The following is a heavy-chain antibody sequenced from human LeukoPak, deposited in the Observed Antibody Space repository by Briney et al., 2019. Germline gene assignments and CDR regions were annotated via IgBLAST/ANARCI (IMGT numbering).Heavy chain of an antibody. D-gene: IGHD3-16*01. CDR2: IVVGSGNT. CDR3: AAGASPHDAFDI. J-gene: IGHJ3*02. Sequence: SVKVSCKASGFTFTISAMQWVRQARGQRLEWIGWIVVGSGNTNYAQKFQERVTITRDMSTSTAYMELSSLRSEDTAVYYCAAGASPHDAFDIWGQGRMVTVSS. CDR1: GFTFTISA. V-gene: IGHV1-58*02.